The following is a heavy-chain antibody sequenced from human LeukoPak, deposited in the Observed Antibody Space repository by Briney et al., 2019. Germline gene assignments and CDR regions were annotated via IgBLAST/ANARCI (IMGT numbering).Heavy chain of an antibody. Sequence: GGSLRLSCAASGFTFSNYATSWVRQTPGKGLEWVSTISVNGGSTYSADSVKGRFTISRDNSKNTLYLQMNSLRVEDTAVYYCAKALRAYLSNNAFDIWGQGTMVTISS. CDR2: ISVNGGST. CDR1: GFTFSNYA. J-gene: IGHJ3*02. CDR3: AKALRAYLSNNAFDI. D-gene: IGHD2/OR15-2a*01. V-gene: IGHV3-23*01.